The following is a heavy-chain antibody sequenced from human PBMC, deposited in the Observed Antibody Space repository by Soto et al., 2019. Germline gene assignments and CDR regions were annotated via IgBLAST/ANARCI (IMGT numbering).Heavy chain of an antibody. J-gene: IGHJ4*02. CDR3: AKPRGYCSGGSCPSDY. D-gene: IGHD2-15*01. Sequence: QVQLVQSGAEVKKPGASVKVSCKASGYTFTSYAMHWVRQAPGQRLEWMGWINAGNGNTKYSQKFQGRVTITRDTAASTAYMELSSLRSDDTAVYYCAKPRGYCSGGSCPSDYWGQGTLVTVSS. CDR1: GYTFTSYA. V-gene: IGHV1-3*01. CDR2: INAGNGNT.